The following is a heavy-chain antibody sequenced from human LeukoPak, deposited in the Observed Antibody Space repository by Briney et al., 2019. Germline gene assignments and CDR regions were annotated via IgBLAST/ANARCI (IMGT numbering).Heavy chain of an antibody. Sequence: ASVKVSCKASGYTFTSYAMHWVRQAPGQRLEWMGWINAGNGNTKYSQKFQGRVTITRDTSASTAYMELSSLRSEDTAVYYCARGESGSYYRSSPSHLDYWGQGTLVTVSS. V-gene: IGHV1-3*01. D-gene: IGHD3-10*01. CDR3: ARGESGSYYRSSPSHLDY. J-gene: IGHJ4*02. CDR2: INAGNGNT. CDR1: GYTFTSYA.